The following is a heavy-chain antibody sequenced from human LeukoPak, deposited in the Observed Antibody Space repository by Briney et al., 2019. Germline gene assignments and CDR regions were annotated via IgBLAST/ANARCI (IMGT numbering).Heavy chain of an antibody. D-gene: IGHD3-3*01. CDR2: INHSGST. V-gene: IGHV4-34*01. CDR1: GGSFSGYY. J-gene: IGHJ4*02. Sequence: SETLSLTCAVYGGSFSGYYWSWIRQPPGKGLEWIGEINHSGSTNYNPSLKSRVTISVDTSKNQFSLKLSSVTAADTAVYYCARPNSDFWSGYTETAFDYWGQGTLVTVSS. CDR3: ARPNSDFWSGYTETAFDY.